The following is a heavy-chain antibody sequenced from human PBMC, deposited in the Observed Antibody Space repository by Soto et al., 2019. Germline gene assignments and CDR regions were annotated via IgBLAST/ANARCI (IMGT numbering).Heavy chain of an antibody. CDR1: GFTFSSYS. D-gene: IGHD3-10*01. CDR3: AKAWGSGARDWFDP. V-gene: IGHV3-21*04. CDR2: ISSSSSYI. J-gene: IGHJ5*02. Sequence: GGSLRLSCAASGFTFSSYSMNWVRQAPGKGLEWVSSISSSSSYIYYADSVKGRFTISRDNSKNTLYLQMNSLRAEDTAVYYCAKAWGSGARDWFDPWGQGALVTVSS.